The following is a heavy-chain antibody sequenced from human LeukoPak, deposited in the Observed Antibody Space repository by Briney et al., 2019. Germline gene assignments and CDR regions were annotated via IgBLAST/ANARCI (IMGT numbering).Heavy chain of an antibody. D-gene: IGHD5-12*01. Sequence: SETLSLTCTVSGGSISSSSYYWDWIRQPPGKGLEWIGSINYSGSTYYNPSLKSRVTISVDTSKNQFSLKLSSVTAADTAVYYCARYWGYGIDYWGQGTLVTVSS. V-gene: IGHV4-39*01. CDR3: ARYWGYGIDY. J-gene: IGHJ4*02. CDR1: GGSISSSSYY. CDR2: INYSGST.